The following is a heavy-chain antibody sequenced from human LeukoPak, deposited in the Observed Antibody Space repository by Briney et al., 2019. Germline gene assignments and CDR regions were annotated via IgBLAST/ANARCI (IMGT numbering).Heavy chain of an antibody. CDR1: GGSISSYY. J-gene: IGHJ4*02. CDR2: IYYSGNS. V-gene: IGHV4-59*08. Sequence: SETLFLTCTVSGGSISSYYWSWIRQPPGKGLEWIGYIYYSGNSNSNPSLKSRVIISIDTSKNHFSLKLNSVTAADTAVYYCVGWYDESRLFWGQGTLVTVSS. D-gene: IGHD2-15*01. CDR3: VGWYDESRLF.